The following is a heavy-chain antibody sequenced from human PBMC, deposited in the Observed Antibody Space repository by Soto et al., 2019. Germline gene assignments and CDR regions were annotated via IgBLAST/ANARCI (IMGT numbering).Heavy chain of an antibody. Sequence: SVKVSCKASGGTFSSYAISWVRQAPGQGLEWMGGIIPIFGTANYAQKFQGRVTTTADESTSTAYMELSSLRSEDTAVYYCARSPLPLDTAMAGYPDYWGQGTLVTVS. CDR1: GGTFSSYA. CDR3: ARSPLPLDTAMAGYPDY. V-gene: IGHV1-69*13. J-gene: IGHJ4*02. CDR2: IIPIFGTA. D-gene: IGHD5-18*01.